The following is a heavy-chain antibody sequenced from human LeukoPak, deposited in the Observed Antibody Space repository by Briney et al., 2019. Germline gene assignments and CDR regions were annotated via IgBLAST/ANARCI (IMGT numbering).Heavy chain of an antibody. CDR2: IKSQPHGGTT. CDR3: ATDQATFYGDYVRLDYTYSYGPDV. J-gene: IGHJ6*02. Sequence: GGSLRLSCTVSTFTFNKAWMNWVRQSPGKGLEWVARIKSQPHGGTTDYAAAVKGRFTISRDDSKSTLYLQMNSLRSEDTAVYYCATDQATFYGDYVRLDYTYSYGPDVWGQGTTVTVSS. CDR1: TFTFNKAW. D-gene: IGHD4-17*01. V-gene: IGHV3-15*07.